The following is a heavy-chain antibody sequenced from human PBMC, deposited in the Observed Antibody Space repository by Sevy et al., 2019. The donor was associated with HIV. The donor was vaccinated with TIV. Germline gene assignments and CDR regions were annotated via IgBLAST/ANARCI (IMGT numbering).Heavy chain of an antibody. D-gene: IGHD3-9*01. Sequence: GGSLRLSCAASGFDFNHHWMSWVRQAPQKGLEWVANIKQDGSETYYVDSLEGRFTISRDNAKNSLSLQINDLRAEDTAVYYCARLPTGLQSFNYVLSTYFDSWGQGTLVTVSS. CDR2: IKQDGSET. J-gene: IGHJ4*02. CDR1: GFDFNHHW. V-gene: IGHV3-7*01. CDR3: ARLPTGLQSFNYVLSTYFDS.